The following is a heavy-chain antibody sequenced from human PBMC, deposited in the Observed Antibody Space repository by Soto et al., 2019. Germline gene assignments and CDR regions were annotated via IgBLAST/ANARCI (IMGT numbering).Heavy chain of an antibody. CDR1: GFSLSTSGVG. Sequence: QITLKESGPPLVNPTQTLTLTCTFSGFSLSTSGVGVGWIRQPPGKALEWLALIYWDDDKRYSPSLKSRLTITKDTSKNQVVLTMTNMDPVDTATYYCAHSPPRYGVTTVCYFDYWGQGTLVTVSS. CDR2: IYWDDDK. V-gene: IGHV2-5*02. D-gene: IGHD4-17*01. J-gene: IGHJ4*02. CDR3: AHSPPRYGVTTVCYFDY.